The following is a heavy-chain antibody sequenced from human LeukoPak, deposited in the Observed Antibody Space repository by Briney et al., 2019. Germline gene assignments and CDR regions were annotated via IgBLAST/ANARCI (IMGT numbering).Heavy chain of an antibody. J-gene: IGHJ4*02. Sequence: SETLSLTCAVYGGSFSGYYWSWIRQPPGKGLEWIGYIYYSGSTNYNPSLKSRVTISVDTSKNQFSLKLSSVTAADTAVYYCARVHHALDYWGQGTLVTVSS. CDR2: IYYSGST. V-gene: IGHV4-59*01. CDR3: ARVHHALDY. CDR1: GGSFSGYY.